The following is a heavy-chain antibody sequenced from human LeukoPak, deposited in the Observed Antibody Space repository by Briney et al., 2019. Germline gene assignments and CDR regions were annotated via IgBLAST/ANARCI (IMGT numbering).Heavy chain of an antibody. V-gene: IGHV3-74*01. J-gene: IGHJ4*02. CDR2: INSDGSST. CDR1: GFTFSSYW. CDR3: AREPDNYYDSSGYYY. D-gene: IGHD3-22*01. Sequence: GGSLRLSCAASGFTFSSYWMHWVRQAPGKGLVWVSRINSDGSSTSYADSVKGRFTISRDNAKNTLYLQVNSLRAEDTAVYYCAREPDNYYDSSGYYYWGQGTLVTVSS.